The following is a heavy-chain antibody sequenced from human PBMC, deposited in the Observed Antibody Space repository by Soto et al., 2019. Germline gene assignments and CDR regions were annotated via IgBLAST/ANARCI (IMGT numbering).Heavy chain of an antibody. CDR3: ARDLLVVVAATNYFDY. CDR1: GYTFTGYY. J-gene: IGHJ4*02. CDR2: INPNSGGT. Sequence: ASVKVSCKASGYTFTGYYMHWVRQAPGQGLEWMGWINPNSGGTNYAQKFQGWVTMTRDTSISTAYMELSRLRSDDTAVYYCARDLLVVVAATNYFDYWGQGTLVTVSS. V-gene: IGHV1-2*04. D-gene: IGHD2-15*01.